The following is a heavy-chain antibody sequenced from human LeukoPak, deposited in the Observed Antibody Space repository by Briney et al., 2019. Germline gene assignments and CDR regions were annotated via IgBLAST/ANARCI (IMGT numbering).Heavy chain of an antibody. D-gene: IGHD5-12*01. V-gene: IGHV3-74*01. Sequence: GGSLRLSCAASGFTFRSYWMNWVRQAPGKGLVWVSRINSDGSSTTYADSVKGRFTISRDNAKNTLYLQVNSLRAEDTAVYYCVGAYDLRFWGQGTLVTVSS. J-gene: IGHJ4*02. CDR1: GFTFRSYW. CDR3: VGAYDLRF. CDR2: INSDGSST.